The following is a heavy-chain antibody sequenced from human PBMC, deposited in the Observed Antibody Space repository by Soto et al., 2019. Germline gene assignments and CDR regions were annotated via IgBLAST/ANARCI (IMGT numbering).Heavy chain of an antibody. CDR2: IYSSGTT. Sequence: LSLTCTVAGGSISGFYWSWVRQPAGKGLEWIGRIYSSGTTKYNPSLRNRVTMSVDTSKNQFSLKLSSVTAADTAVYYCARDFYYDSSGYSFDYWGQGTLVTVSS. V-gene: IGHV4-4*07. CDR1: GGSISGFY. D-gene: IGHD3-22*01. CDR3: ARDFYYDSSGYSFDY. J-gene: IGHJ4*02.